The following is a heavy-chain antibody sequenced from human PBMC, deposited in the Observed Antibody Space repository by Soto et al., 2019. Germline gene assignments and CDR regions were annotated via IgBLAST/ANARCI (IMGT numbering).Heavy chain of an antibody. V-gene: IGHV1-8*01. D-gene: IGHD3-16*01. J-gene: IGHJ6*02. CDR1: GYTFTSYD. CDR2: MNPNSANT. Sequence: QVQLVQSGAEVKKPGASVKVSCKASGYTFTSYDSNWVRQATGRGLEGMGWMNPNSANTGYAQKFQGRVTVTRHTTLSTAYMELSRLRSEDTAVYYCAREGVRGVDVWGQGTTVTVSS. CDR3: AREGVRGVDV.